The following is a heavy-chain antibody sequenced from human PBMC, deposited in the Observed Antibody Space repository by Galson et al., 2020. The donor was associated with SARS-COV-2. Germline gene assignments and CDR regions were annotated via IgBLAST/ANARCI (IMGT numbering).Heavy chain of an antibody. J-gene: IGHJ4*02. CDR2: INPNSGGT. CDR1: EYTFTAYY. CDR3: ARDLWVASRPGYFNY. V-gene: IGHV1-2*02. Sequence: ASVKVSCKASEYTFTAYYIHWVRQAPGQGLEWMGWINPNSGGTNYAQKFQGRVTMTRDTSISTAYMELSRLRSDDTAMYYCARDLWVASRPGYFNYWGQGTLVTVSS. D-gene: IGHD2-15*01.